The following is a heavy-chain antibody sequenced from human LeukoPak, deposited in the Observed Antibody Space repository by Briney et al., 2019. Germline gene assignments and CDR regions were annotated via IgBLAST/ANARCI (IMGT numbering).Heavy chain of an antibody. CDR2: INPSGGST. Sequence: ASVKVSCKASGYTFTSYYMHWVRQAPGQGLGWMGIINPSGGSTSYAQKFQGGVTMTRDTSTSTVYMELSSLRSEDTAVYYCARDRQDDFWIGLWGYFDYWGREPWSPSPQ. CDR1: GYTFTSYY. V-gene: IGHV1-46*01. J-gene: IGHJ4*02. CDR3: ARDRQDDFWIGLWGYFDY. D-gene: IGHD3-3*01.